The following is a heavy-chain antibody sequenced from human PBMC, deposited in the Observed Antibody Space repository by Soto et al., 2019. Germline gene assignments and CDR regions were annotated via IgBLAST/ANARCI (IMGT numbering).Heavy chain of an antibody. D-gene: IGHD4-17*01. Sequence: PGGSLRLSCAASGFTFSSYGMNWVRQAPGKGLEWLSHISSTSSTIYYADSVRGRFTISRDNANNSLYLQMNSLRAEDTAVYYCARDPTLFRRGYGDYAFDYWGQGTLVTVSS. CDR3: ARDPTLFRRGYGDYAFDY. V-gene: IGHV3-48*01. CDR2: ISSTSSTI. J-gene: IGHJ4*02. CDR1: GFTFSSYG.